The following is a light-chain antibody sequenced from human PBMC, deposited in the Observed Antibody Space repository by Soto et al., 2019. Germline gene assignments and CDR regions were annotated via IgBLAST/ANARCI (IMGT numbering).Light chain of an antibody. CDR2: KAS. J-gene: IGKJ2*01. CDR3: QQYNSYSVT. Sequence: DIQMNQSPSTLSASVGDRVTITCRASQSISSWLAWYQQKPGKAPKLLIYKASSLESGVPSRFSGSVSGTEFTLTISSLQPDDFATYYCQQYNSYSVTFGQGTKLEIK. V-gene: IGKV1-5*03. CDR1: QSISSW.